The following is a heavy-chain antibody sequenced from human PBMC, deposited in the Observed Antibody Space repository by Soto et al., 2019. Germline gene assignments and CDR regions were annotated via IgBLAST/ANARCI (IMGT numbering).Heavy chain of an antibody. J-gene: IGHJ6*02. CDR2: IKSKTDGGTT. Sequence: PGGSLRLSCAASGFTFSNAWMSWVRQAPGKGLEWGGRIKSKTDGGTTDYAAPGKGRFTISRDDSKNTLYLQMNSLKTEDTAVYYCTAAYYYGSGSYFRGYYYGMDVWGQGTTVTVSS. V-gene: IGHV3-15*01. D-gene: IGHD3-10*01. CDR3: TAAYYYGSGSYFRGYYYGMDV. CDR1: GFTFSNAW.